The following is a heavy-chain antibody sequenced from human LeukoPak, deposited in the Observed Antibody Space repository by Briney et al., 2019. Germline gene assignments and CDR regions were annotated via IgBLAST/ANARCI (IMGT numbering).Heavy chain of an antibody. Sequence: KTSQTLSLTCTVSGGSISSGDYYWNWNRQHPEKSLEWIGYIFYSGSAYYNPSLKSRVTISVDTSKNQFSLKLSSVTAADTAVYYCARGSTLIRGFDYWGQGTLVTVSS. J-gene: IGHJ4*02. CDR3: ARGSTLIRGFDY. V-gene: IGHV4-31*03. CDR2: IFYSGSA. D-gene: IGHD3-10*01. CDR1: GGSISSGDYY.